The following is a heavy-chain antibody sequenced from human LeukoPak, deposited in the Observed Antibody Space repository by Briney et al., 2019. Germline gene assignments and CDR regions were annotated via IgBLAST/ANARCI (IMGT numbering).Heavy chain of an antibody. J-gene: IGHJ4*02. V-gene: IGHV3-66*01. CDR3: ACGTLPGDN. CDR2: IYSGGST. D-gene: IGHD2-15*01. Sequence: GGSLRLSCAASGFTVSTNYMTWVRQAPGKGLEWVSLIYSGGSTDYAASVKGRCTISRDNSKNTLYLQMSSLRAEDTAVYYCACGTLPGDNWGQGTLVTVSS. CDR1: GFTVSTNY.